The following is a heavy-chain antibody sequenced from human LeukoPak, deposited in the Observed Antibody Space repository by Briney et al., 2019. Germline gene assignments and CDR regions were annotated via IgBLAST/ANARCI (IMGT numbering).Heavy chain of an antibody. CDR3: ARDNRGYYDSSGYYYMPGAFDI. J-gene: IGHJ3*02. V-gene: IGHV4-39*07. D-gene: IGHD3-22*01. CDR1: GGSISSSSYY. Sequence: SETLSLTCTVSGGSISSSSYYWGWIRQPPGKGLEWIGSIYYSGSTYYNPSLKSRVTISVDTSKNQFSLKPSSVTAADTAVYYCARDNRGYYDSSGYYYMPGAFDIWGQGTMVTVSS. CDR2: IYYSGST.